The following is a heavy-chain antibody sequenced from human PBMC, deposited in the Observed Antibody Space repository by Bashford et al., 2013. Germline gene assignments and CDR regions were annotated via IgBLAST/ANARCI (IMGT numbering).Heavy chain of an antibody. J-gene: IGHJ6*02. CDR3: ARDSYGDYVEYYGMDV. V-gene: IGHV1-18*01. Sequence: ASVKVSCKASGXTFTSYGISWVRQAPGQGLEWMGWISAYNGNTNYAQKLQGRVTMTTDTSTSTAYMELRSLRSDDTAVYYCARDSYGDYVEYYGMDVWGQGTTVTVSS. CDR2: ISAYNGNT. D-gene: IGHD4-17*01. CDR1: GXTFTSYG.